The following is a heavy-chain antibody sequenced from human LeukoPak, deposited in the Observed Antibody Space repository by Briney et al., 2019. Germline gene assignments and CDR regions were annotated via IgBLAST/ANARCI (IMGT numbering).Heavy chain of an antibody. J-gene: IGHJ4*02. CDR3: ARGSYGSGSVFFDY. Sequence: SETLSLTCAVSGGSISSGGYSWSWIRQPPGKGLEWIGYIYHSGSTYYNPSLKSRVTISVDTSKNQFSLTLSSVTAADTAVYYCARGSYGSGSVFFDYWGQGTLVTVSS. CDR2: IYHSGST. V-gene: IGHV4-30-2*01. CDR1: GGSISSGGYS. D-gene: IGHD3-10*01.